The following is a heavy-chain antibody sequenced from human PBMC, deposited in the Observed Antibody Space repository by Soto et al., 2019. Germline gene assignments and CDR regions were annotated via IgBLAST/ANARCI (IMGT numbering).Heavy chain of an antibody. V-gene: IGHV3-23*01. CDR3: AKARGYSYGYPSDY. CDR1: GFIFSSYA. J-gene: IGHJ4*02. Sequence: GGSLRLSCAASGFIFSSYAMSWVRQPPGKGLEWVSIISGSVASAYYADSVKGRFTISRDNSRKTLFLQLNSLRAEDTAVYYCAKARGYSYGYPSDYWGEGTLVTVS. D-gene: IGHD5-18*01. CDR2: ISGSVASA.